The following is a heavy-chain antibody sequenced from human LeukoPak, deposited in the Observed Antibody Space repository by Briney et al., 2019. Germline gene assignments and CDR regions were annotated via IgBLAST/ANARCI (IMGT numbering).Heavy chain of an antibody. Sequence: EASVKVSCKASGGTFSSYAISWVRQAPGQGLEWMGGIIPIFGTANYAQKFQGRVTITADESTSTAYMELSSLRSEDTAVYYCARAYYDSSGYRTYYFDYWGQGTLVTVSS. J-gene: IGHJ4*02. V-gene: IGHV1-69*13. CDR3: ARAYYDSSGYRTYYFDY. CDR2: IIPIFGTA. CDR1: GGTFSSYA. D-gene: IGHD3-22*01.